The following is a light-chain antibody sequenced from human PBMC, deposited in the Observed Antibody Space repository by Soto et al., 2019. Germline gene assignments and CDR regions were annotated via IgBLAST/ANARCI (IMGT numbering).Light chain of an antibody. Sequence: ERVMTQAPATLSVSPGERATVSCRSSQSISSDYLVWYQQKPGQAPRLLIYGASSRATGIPDRFSGSGSGTDFTLTISRLEPEDFAVYYCQQYGSSPLTFGGGTKVDIK. CDR3: QQYGSSPLT. V-gene: IGKV3-20*01. CDR1: QSISSDY. CDR2: GAS. J-gene: IGKJ4*01.